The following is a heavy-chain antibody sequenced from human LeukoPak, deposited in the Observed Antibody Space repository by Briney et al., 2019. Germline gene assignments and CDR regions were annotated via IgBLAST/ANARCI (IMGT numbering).Heavy chain of an antibody. CDR2: MNPNSGNT. CDR1: GYTFTSYD. V-gene: IGHV1-8*01. J-gene: IGHJ6*03. CDR3: ARTLRIAVAGTVYYYYYMDV. Sequence: ASVKVSCKASGYTFTSYDINWVRQATGQGLEWMGWMNPNSGNTGYAQEFQGRVTMTRNTSISTAYMELSSLRSEDTAVYYCARTLRIAVAGTVYYYYYMDVWGKGTTVTVSS. D-gene: IGHD6-19*01.